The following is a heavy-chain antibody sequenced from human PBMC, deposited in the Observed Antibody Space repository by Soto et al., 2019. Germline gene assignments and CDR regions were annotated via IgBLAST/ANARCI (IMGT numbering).Heavy chain of an antibody. CDR2: IHHSGST. Sequence: ETLSLTCGVSGGSFSSSHWWSWVRQPPGKGLEWIGEIHHSGSTKYNPSLKSRVTISVDTSKNQFSLKLSSVTAADTAVYYCARGGWNYQYYYGMDVWGQGTTVTVSS. CDR3: ARGGWNYQYYYGMDV. J-gene: IGHJ6*02. V-gene: IGHV4-4*02. CDR1: GGSFSSSHW. D-gene: IGHD1-7*01.